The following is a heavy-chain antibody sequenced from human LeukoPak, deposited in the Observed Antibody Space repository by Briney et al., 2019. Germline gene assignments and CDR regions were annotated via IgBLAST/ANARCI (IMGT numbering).Heavy chain of an antibody. J-gene: IGHJ6*03. V-gene: IGHV3-11*04. D-gene: IGHD3-10*01. CDR1: GYTFSDYY. Sequence: SCNASGYTFSDYYMSWIRQAPGKGLEWVSYISHSGSTIYYADSVKGRFTISRDNAKNSLYLQMNSLRAEDTAVYYCTRDLTYGSGRVYYMDVWGKGTTVTASS. CDR3: TRDLTYGSGRVYYMDV. CDR2: ISHSGSTI.